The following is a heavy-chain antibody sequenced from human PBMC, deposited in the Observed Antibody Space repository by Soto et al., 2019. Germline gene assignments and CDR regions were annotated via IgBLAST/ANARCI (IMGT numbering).Heavy chain of an antibody. CDR3: ASLIVGATSEGY. V-gene: IGHV3-11*06. J-gene: IGHJ4*02. CDR2: ISSSSSYT. D-gene: IGHD1-26*01. Sequence: KPGGSLRLSCAASGFTFSDYYMSWIRQAPGKGLEWVSYISSSSSYTNYADSVKGRFTISRDNAKKSLYLQMNSLRAEDTAVYYCASLIVGATSEGYWGQGTLVTVSS. CDR1: GFTFSDYY.